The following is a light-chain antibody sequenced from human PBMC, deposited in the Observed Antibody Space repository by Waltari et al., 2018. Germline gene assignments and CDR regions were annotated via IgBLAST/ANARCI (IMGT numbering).Light chain of an antibody. Sequence: DILMTQSPLSLPVTPGEPASIPCRSSPSLLHSNGYNYLDWYLQKPGQSPQLLIYLGSNRASGVPDRFSGSGSGTDFTLKISRVEAEDVGVYYCMQALQTPPWTFGQGTKVEIK. CDR1: PSLLHSNGYNY. V-gene: IGKV2-28*01. J-gene: IGKJ1*01. CDR3: MQALQTPPWT. CDR2: LGS.